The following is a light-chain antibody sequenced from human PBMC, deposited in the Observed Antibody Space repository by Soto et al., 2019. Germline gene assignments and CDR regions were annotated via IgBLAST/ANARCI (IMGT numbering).Light chain of an antibody. J-gene: IGLJ7*01. CDR3: CSYAGSSTLAV. CDR2: EVN. Sequence: QSALTQPASVSGSPGQSITISCTGTCSDVGSYNLVSWYQQHPTKAPKLMIYEVNKRPSGVSNRFSGSKSDNTASLTISGLQAEDEADYYCCSYAGSSTLAVFGGGTQLTVL. CDR1: CSDVGSYNL. V-gene: IGLV2-23*02.